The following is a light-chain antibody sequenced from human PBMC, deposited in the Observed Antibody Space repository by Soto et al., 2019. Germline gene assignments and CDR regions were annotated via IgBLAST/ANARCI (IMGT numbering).Light chain of an antibody. CDR1: QRISTY. Sequence: DLQMTQSPSSLSASVGDRVTITCRASQRISTYLNWYQQKPGKAPKVLIYAASSLQSGLPSRFSGSGSGTYFTLTISSLQPEDFATYFCQQSYSAPPTFGQGTKVEFK. CDR2: AAS. CDR3: QQSYSAPPT. V-gene: IGKV1-39*01. J-gene: IGKJ1*01.